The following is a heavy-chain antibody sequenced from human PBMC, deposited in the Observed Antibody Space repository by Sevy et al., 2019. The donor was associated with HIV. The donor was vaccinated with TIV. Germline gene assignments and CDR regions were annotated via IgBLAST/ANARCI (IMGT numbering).Heavy chain of an antibody. D-gene: IGHD6-19*01. J-gene: IGHJ6*02. Sequence: GGSLRLSCAASGFTFSSYGMHWVRQAPGKGLEWVAVISYDGSNKYYADSVKGRFTISRDNSKNTLYLQMNSLRAEDTAVYYCAKDPGSSGWYGLHYYYYGMDVWGQGTTVTVSS. CDR1: GFTFSSYG. CDR3: AKDPGSSGWYGLHYYYYGMDV. CDR2: ISYDGSNK. V-gene: IGHV3-30*18.